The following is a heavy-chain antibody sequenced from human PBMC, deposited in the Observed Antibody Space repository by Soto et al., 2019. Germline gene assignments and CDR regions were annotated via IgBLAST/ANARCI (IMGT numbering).Heavy chain of an antibody. CDR2: VSHDGRNT. D-gene: IGHD6-19*01. J-gene: IGHJ4*02. CDR1: GFTFSDYA. V-gene: IGHV3-30*18. Sequence: VQLVESGGGVVQPGRSLRLSCAASGFTFSDYAMHWVHQAPGKGLEWVAVVSHDGRNTHYADSVKGRFTISRDSSKNPVSLEMTSLRAEDTAVYYCAKGGRQWLVTSDFNYWGQGALVTVSS. CDR3: AKGGRQWLVTSDFNY.